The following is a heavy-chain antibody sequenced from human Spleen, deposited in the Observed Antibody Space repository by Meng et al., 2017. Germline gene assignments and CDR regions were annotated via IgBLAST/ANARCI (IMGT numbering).Heavy chain of an antibody. J-gene: IGHJ3*02. D-gene: IGHD3-22*01. Sequence: GESLKISCAASGFTFSSYGMTWVRQAPGKGLEWISYISSSANTIYYTDSVKGRFTISRDNAKNSLYLQMNSLRAEDTAVYYCARERDLYDSSYLRHPDVPDIWGQGTMVTVSS. CDR2: ISSSANTI. CDR3: ARERDLYDSSYLRHPDVPDI. CDR1: GFTFSSYG. V-gene: IGHV3-48*03.